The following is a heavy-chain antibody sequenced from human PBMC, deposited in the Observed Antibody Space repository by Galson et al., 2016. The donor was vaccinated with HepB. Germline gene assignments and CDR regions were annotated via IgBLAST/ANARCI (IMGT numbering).Heavy chain of an antibody. J-gene: IGHJ4*02. Sequence: LRLSCAGSGFGFGVFWMNWVRQAPGKGLEWVANIKYDGTEQNYADSVKGRFTISRDNAKNSVDLQVFRLRADDTAVYYCARRNSLDDWGQGALVTVSS. CDR1: GFGFGVFW. CDR2: IKYDGTEQ. D-gene: IGHD1-7*01. V-gene: IGHV3-7*01. CDR3: ARRNSLDD.